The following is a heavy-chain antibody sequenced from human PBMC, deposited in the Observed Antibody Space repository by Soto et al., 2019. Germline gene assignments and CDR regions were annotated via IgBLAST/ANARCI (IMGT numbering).Heavy chain of an antibody. J-gene: IGHJ4*02. CDR2: ISYDGSNK. CDR3: ARNDWNQYYFDY. Sequence: QVQLVDSGGGVVQPGRSLRLSCAASGFIFKNYAMHWVRQAPGKGLEWVAVISYDGSNKYYADSVKGRFTISRDNSKNTLSLQMNSLTAEDTAVYYCARNDWNQYYFDYRGQGTPVTVSS. D-gene: IGHD1-1*01. V-gene: IGHV3-30-3*01. CDR1: GFIFKNYA.